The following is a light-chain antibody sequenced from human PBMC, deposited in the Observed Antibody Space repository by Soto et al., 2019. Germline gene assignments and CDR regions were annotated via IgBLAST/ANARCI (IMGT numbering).Light chain of an antibody. J-gene: IGKJ3*01. CDR2: GAS. V-gene: IGKV3-20*01. Sequence: EIVLTQSPGTLSLSPGERATLSCRASQSVSSSYLAWYRQRPGQAPRLLIYGASIRATGIPDRFSGSGSGTDFTLTISRLEPEDFAVYYCQQYGSSPSFGRGTEVDIK. CDR1: QSVSSSY. CDR3: QQYGSSPS.